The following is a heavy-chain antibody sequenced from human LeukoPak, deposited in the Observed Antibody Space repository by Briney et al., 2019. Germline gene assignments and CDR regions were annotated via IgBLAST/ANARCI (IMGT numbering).Heavy chain of an antibody. Sequence: PGESLKISCKGSGYSFTGYWIGWVRQMPGKGLEWMGIIYPGDSDTRYSPSFQGQVTISADKSISTAYLQWSSLKASDTAMYYCARRSMVRGVPSSADYWGQGTLVTASS. CDR2: IYPGDSDT. CDR1: GYSFTGYW. CDR3: ARRSMVRGVPSSADY. J-gene: IGHJ4*02. D-gene: IGHD3-10*01. V-gene: IGHV5-51*01.